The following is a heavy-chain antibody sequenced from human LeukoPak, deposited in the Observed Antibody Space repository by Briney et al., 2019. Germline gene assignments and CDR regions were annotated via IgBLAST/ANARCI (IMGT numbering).Heavy chain of an antibody. CDR3: AREASGGYFDY. CDR1: GYTFSSYY. V-gene: IGHV1-46*01. J-gene: IGHJ4*02. Sequence: ASVKVSCKAPGYTFSSYYMHWVRLAPGQGLEWVGLINPTGDSTNYAQNFRGRVTMTRDTSTSTVYMDLSSLRSEDTAVYYCAREASGGYFDYWGQGTLVTVSS. D-gene: IGHD4-23*01. CDR2: INPTGDST.